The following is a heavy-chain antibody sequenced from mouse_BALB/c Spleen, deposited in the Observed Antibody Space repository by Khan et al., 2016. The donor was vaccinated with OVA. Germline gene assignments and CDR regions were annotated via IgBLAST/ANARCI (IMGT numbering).Heavy chain of an antibody. Sequence: QVQLQQSGAELAKPGASVKMSCKASGYTFTNYWMHWVKQRPGQGLEWIGYIDPTTGYTEYTQKFNDKATLTADKSSSTAYMKLSSLTSEDSAVYYCTMHGSTDAWFGYWGQGTLVTVSA. J-gene: IGHJ3*01. V-gene: IGHV1-7*01. D-gene: IGHD1-1*01. CDR1: GYTFTNYW. CDR2: IDPTTGYT. CDR3: TMHGSTDAWFGY.